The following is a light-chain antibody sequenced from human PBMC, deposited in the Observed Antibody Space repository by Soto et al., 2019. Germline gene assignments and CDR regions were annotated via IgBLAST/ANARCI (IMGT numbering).Light chain of an antibody. CDR3: HQYNSYSA. J-gene: IGKJ1*01. V-gene: IGKV1-5*01. CDR2: DAS. Sequence: DIQMTQSPSTVSASVGARVTITCRASHSISSWLACYHQKPAKAPQLLIYDASSLQSGVPSRFSCSGSGTEFTLTISSLQPDDFATYYCHQYNSYSAFGQGTTVDIK. CDR1: HSISSW.